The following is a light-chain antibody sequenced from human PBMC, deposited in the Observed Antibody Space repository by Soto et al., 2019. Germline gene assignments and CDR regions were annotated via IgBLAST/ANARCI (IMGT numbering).Light chain of an antibody. V-gene: IGKV2-30*02. Sequence: DVVMTQSPLSLPVTVGQPAYIXXRSXQSLVHSDGIAYFSWFQQRPGRSPRXXIYKVSNRDSGVPARFSGSGSGTDFALKISRVEAEDVGVYYCMQGTHWPITFGQGTRLEIK. CDR1: QSLVHSDGIAY. CDR3: MQGTHWPIT. CDR2: KVS. J-gene: IGKJ5*01.